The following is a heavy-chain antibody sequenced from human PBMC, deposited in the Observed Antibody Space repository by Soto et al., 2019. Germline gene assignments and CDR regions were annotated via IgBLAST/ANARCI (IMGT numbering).Heavy chain of an antibody. J-gene: IGHJ2*01. V-gene: IGHV3-30-3*01. D-gene: IGHD3-3*01. CDR2: VSYDGNNQ. CDR1: GFTFSNYA. Sequence: QVQLVESGGGVVQPGRSLRLSCAASGFTFSNYAMHWVRQAPGKGLEWVAIVSYDGNNQYYADSVKGRFTISRDNSENRLYLQMNSLRAEDTAVYYCARDGATETWRTWYFELWGRGTLVTVSS. CDR3: ARDGATETWRTWYFEL.